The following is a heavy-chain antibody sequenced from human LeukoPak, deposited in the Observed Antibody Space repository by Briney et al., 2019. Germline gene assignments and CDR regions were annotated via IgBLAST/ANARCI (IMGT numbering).Heavy chain of an antibody. J-gene: IGHJ6*03. V-gene: IGHV3-30*18. Sequence: GGSLRLSCAASGFTFSSYGMHWVRQAPGKGLEWVAVISYDGSNKYYADSVKGRFTISRDNSKNTLYLQMNSLRAEDTAVYYCAKEGRYFDWLPYYYYYYMDVWGKGTTVTISS. CDR2: ISYDGSNK. CDR3: AKEGRYFDWLPYYYYYYMDV. CDR1: GFTFSSYG. D-gene: IGHD3-9*01.